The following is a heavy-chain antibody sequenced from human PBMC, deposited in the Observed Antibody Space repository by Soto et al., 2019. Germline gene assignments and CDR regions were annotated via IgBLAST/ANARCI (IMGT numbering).Heavy chain of an antibody. Sequence: QVQLQQWGAGLLKPSETLSLTCAVYGGSFSVYYWSWIRQPPGMGLEWIGEINHSGSNNYNPPLRSLVTLSVDTTKNQFSLKLSSVTAADTAVSYWARVTGRYYYGMDVWGQGTTVTVSS. V-gene: IGHV4-34*01. CDR2: INHSGSN. CDR3: ARVTGRYYYGMDV. CDR1: GGSFSVYY. J-gene: IGHJ6*02.